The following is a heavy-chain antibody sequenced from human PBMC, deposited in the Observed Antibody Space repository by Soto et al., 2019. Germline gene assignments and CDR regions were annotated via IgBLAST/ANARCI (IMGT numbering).Heavy chain of an antibody. Sequence: GASVKVSCKASGYTFTSYYMHWVRQAPGQGLEWMGIINPSGGSTSYAQKFQGRVTMTRDTSTSTVYMELSSLRSEDTAVYYCARTNPPPLYSSSDYYYGMDVWGQGTTVTVSS. CDR3: ARTNPPPLYSSSDYYYGMDV. V-gene: IGHV1-46*01. CDR1: GYTFTSYY. D-gene: IGHD6-13*01. J-gene: IGHJ6*02. CDR2: INPSGGST.